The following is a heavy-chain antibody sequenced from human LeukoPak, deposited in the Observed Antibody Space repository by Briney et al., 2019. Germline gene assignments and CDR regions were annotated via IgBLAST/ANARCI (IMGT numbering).Heavy chain of an antibody. CDR2: ISSSSSYI. J-gene: IGHJ4*02. V-gene: IGHV3-21*01. D-gene: IGHD5-18*01. CDR3: ARVRIQPGNEFDY. CDR1: GFTFSSYS. Sequence: GGSLRLSCAASGFTFSSYSMNWVRQAPGKGLEWVSSISSSSSYIYYADSVKGRFTISRDNAMNSLYLQMNSLRAEDTAVYYCARVRIQPGNEFDYWGQGTLVTVSS.